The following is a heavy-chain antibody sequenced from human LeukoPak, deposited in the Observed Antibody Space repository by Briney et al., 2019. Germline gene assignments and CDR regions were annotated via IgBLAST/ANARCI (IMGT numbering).Heavy chain of an antibody. CDR2: NT. J-gene: IGHJ4*02. D-gene: IGHD3-22*01. V-gene: IGHV4-39*01. CDR1: GASISSSTYY. Sequence: KTSETLSLTCTVSGASISSSTYYWGWIRQPPGKGLEWIGSNTYYNPSLKSRVTISVDTSKNQFSLKVRSLTAADTAVYYCASSYSSSDQKIDYWGQGILVTVSS. CDR3: ASSYSSSDQKIDY.